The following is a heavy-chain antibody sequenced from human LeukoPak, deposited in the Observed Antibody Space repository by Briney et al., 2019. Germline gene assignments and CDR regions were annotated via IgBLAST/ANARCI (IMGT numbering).Heavy chain of an antibody. D-gene: IGHD6-6*01. CDR1: GFTFSSYA. CDR3: AKSSLKYYFDS. V-gene: IGHV3-23*01. Sequence: PGGSLRLSCAASGFTFSSYAMNWVRQDPGKGLEWVSIITGSGGSTYYADSVKGRFTISRDNSKNTLYLQVNSLGAEDTAIYYCAKSSLKYYFDSWGQGTLVTVSS. CDR2: ITGSGGST. J-gene: IGHJ4*02.